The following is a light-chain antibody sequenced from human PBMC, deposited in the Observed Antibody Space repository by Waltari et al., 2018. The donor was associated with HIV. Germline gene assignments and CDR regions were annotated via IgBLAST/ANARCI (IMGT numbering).Light chain of an antibody. V-gene: IGLV8-61*01. J-gene: IGLJ3*02. CDR2: NTS. CDR3: VLYMGSGISV. CDR1: SGSVSTSYY. Sequence: QTVVTQGPSFSVSPGGTVTLTCGLSSGSVSTSYYPSWYQQTPGQAPRTLIYNTSTRSSGGPDRFSGSMLGNKAALTIAGAQADDESDYYCVLYMGSGISVFGGGTKLTVL.